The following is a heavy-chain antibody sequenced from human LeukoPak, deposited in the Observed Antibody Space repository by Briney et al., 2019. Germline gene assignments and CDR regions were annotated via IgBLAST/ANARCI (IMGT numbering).Heavy chain of an antibody. CDR1: GFTFSSYA. Sequence: PGRSLRLSCAASGFTFSSYAMHWVRQAPGKGLEWVAVISYDGSNKYYADSVKGRFTISRDNSKNTLYLQMNSLRAEDTAVYYCATVDTEHYFDYWGQGTLVTVSS. D-gene: IGHD5-18*01. J-gene: IGHJ4*02. CDR2: ISYDGSNK. V-gene: IGHV3-30-3*01. CDR3: ATVDTEHYFDY.